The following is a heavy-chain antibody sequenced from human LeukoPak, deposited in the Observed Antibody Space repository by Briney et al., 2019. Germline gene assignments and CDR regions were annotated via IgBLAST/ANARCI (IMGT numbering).Heavy chain of an antibody. CDR3: ARDVRGSYCSSTSCYWSPGGYYYYYMDV. D-gene: IGHD2-2*01. CDR2: IRYDGSNT. J-gene: IGHJ6*03. Sequence: GGSLRLSCAASGFIFSNYGMHWVRQAPGKGLEWVAFIRYDGSNTYYADSVKGRFTISRDNAKNSLYLQMNSLRAEDTAVYYCARDVRGSYCSSTSCYWSPGGYYYYYMDVWGKGTTVTISS. V-gene: IGHV3-30*02. CDR1: GFIFSNYG.